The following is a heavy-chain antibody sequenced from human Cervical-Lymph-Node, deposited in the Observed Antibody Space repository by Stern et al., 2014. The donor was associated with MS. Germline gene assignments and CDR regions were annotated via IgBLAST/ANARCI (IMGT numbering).Heavy chain of an antibody. Sequence: QVQLVQSGAEVKKVGSSVKVSCKASGDTLSSHTLSWVRQAPGQGIEWMGGLIPVFDAPNYAQQFQGRVKITSDETTNTAHMELSSLGSEDTAVYYCATGAHGMDVWGQGTAVSVSS. CDR2: LIPVFDAP. V-gene: IGHV1-69*01. CDR1: GDTLSSHT. CDR3: ATGAHGMDV. J-gene: IGHJ6*02. D-gene: IGHD3-10*01.